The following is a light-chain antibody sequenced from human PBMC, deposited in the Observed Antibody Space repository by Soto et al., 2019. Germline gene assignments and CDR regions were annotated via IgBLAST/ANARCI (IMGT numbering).Light chain of an antibody. CDR2: EVS. Sequence: QSVLTQPPSASGSPGQSVTISCTGTSSDVGGYNYVSWYQQRPGKAPKLIIYEVSKRPSGVPDRFSGSKSGNTASLTVSGLTAEEEADYYCSSYAGSNYVVGTVTKVTVL. CDR3: SSYAGSNYV. V-gene: IGLV2-8*01. J-gene: IGLJ1*01. CDR1: SSDVGGYNY.